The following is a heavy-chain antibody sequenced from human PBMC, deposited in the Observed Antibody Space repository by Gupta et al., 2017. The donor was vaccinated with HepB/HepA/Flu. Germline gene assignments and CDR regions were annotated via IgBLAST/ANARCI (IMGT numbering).Heavy chain of an antibody. CDR1: GFTFSSYG. J-gene: IGHJ4*02. V-gene: IGHV3-23*01. Sequence: EVQLLESGGDLVQPGGSLTLACEASGFTFSSYGMSWVRQPPGKGLEGVALIRGGGHTTYYADSVKGRFTISRDNSKNTLYVLMHSLRGEDTAVYYCAKDRGWGANSGLDYWGQGTLVSVSS. CDR2: IRGGGHTT. D-gene: IGHD4/OR15-4a*01. CDR3: AKDRGWGANSGLDY.